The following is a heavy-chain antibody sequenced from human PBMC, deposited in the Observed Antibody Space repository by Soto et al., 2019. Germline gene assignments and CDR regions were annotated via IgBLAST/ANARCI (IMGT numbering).Heavy chain of an antibody. J-gene: IGHJ2*01. CDR2: IHYSGTT. CDR3: AATNWVYWYSDL. CDR1: GGSISSHY. V-gene: IGHV4-59*11. D-gene: IGHD7-27*01. Sequence: QVQLQESGPGLLKPSETLSLTCTVSGGSISSHYWNCIRQPPGKGLEWIGYIHYSGTTNYNSSLKSRVTISIDTSKNQFSLKLSSVAAADTAVYYCAATNWVYWYSDLWARGTLVTVSS.